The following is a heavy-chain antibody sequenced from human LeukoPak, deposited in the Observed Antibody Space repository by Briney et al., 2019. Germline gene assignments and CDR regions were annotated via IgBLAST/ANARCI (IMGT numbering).Heavy chain of an antibody. CDR2: IYYSGST. J-gene: IGHJ6*04. D-gene: IGHD3-16*01. CDR1: GVSISSGSYY. CDR3: ARVPHRLTNTHEPLYYYYGMDV. Sequence: SETLSLNCTVSGVSISSGSYYWSWIRQPPGKGLEWIGYIYYSGSTNYNPSLKSRVTISVDTSKNQFSLKLSSVTAADTAVYYCARVPHRLTNTHEPLYYYYGMDVWGKGTTVTVSS. V-gene: IGHV4-61*01.